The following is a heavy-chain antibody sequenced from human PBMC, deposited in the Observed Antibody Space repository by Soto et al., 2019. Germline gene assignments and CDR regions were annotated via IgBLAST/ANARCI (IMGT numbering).Heavy chain of an antibody. CDR2: IYWDDDQ. CDR1: GISLSTSGVG. CDR3: AHRREVLWFGELLSWCDP. D-gene: IGHD3-10*01. V-gene: IGHV2-5*02. J-gene: IGHJ5*02. Sequence: QITLKESGPTLVKPTQTLTLTCPFSGISLSTSGVGVGWIRQPPGKALEWLALIYWDDDQRYSPSLKSRLTTTKDTAKNQVVRTRTNRDPVDTATCYGAHRREVLWFGELLSWCDPWCQGTLVTVSS.